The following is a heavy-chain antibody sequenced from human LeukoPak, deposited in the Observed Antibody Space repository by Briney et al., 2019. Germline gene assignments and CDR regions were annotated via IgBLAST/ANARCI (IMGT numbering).Heavy chain of an antibody. CDR1: GYTFTSYD. CDR3: ARGALVKEWSDLYNWFDP. CDR2: MNPNSGNT. V-gene: IGHV1-8*01. J-gene: IGHJ5*02. D-gene: IGHD3-3*01. Sequence: GASVKVSCKASGYTFTSYDINWVRQATGQGLEWMGWMNPNSGNTGYAQEFQGRVTMTRNTSISTAYMELSSLRSEDTAVYYCARGALVKEWSDLYNWFDPWGQGTLVTVSS.